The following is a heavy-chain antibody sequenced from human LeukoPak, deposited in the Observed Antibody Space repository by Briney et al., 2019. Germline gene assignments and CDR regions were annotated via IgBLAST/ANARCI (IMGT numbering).Heavy chain of an antibody. CDR2: INHSGST. CDR3: ARVSPTVTTYRYFDY. V-gene: IGHV4-34*01. CDR1: GGSFSGYY. J-gene: IGHJ4*02. Sequence: KPSETLSLTCAVYGGSFSGYYWSWIRQPPGKGLEWIGEINHSGSTNYDPSLKSRVTIPVDTSKNQFSLKLSSVTAADTAVYYCARVSPTVTTYRYFDYWGQGTLVTVSS. D-gene: IGHD4-11*01.